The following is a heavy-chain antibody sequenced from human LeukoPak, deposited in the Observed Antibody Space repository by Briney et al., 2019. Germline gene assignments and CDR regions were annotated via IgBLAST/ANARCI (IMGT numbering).Heavy chain of an antibody. V-gene: IGHV1-24*01. J-gene: IGHJ4*02. CDR1: GYTLTELS. CDR2: FDPEDGET. CDR3: ATLRRQLVQDYFDY. D-gene: IGHD6-13*01. Sequence: ASVKVSCKVTGYTLTELSMHWVRQAPGKGLEWMGGFDPEDGETIYAQKFQGRVTMTEDTSTDTAYMELSSLRSEDTAVYYCATLRRQLVQDYFDYWGQGTLVTVSS.